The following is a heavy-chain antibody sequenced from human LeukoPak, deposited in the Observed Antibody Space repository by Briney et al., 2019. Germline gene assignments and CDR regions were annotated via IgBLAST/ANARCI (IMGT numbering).Heavy chain of an antibody. CDR2: ISGDGGSA. D-gene: IGHD2-2*01. Sequence: GGSLRLSCAASGFTFDDYAMHWVRQAPGKGLEWVSLISGDGGSAYYADSVKGRFTISRDNSKNTLYLQMNSLRAEDTAVYYCAKGDCSTTSCYFDPWGQGTLVTVSS. CDR1: GFTFDDYA. CDR3: AKGDCSTTSCYFDP. J-gene: IGHJ5*02. V-gene: IGHV3-43*02.